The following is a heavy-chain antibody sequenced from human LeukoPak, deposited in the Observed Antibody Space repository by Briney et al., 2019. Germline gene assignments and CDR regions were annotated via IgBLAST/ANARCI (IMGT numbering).Heavy chain of an antibody. V-gene: IGHV3-30-3*01. Sequence: GGSLRLSCTASGFSFRSYAMYWVRQAPGKGLEWVAIISYDGSNEHYADSVKGRFTISRDNSKNTLYLQMNSLRAEDTAVYYCAKDRRAGDDAFDIWGQGTMVTVSS. CDR1: GFSFRSYA. J-gene: IGHJ3*02. CDR3: AKDRRAGDDAFDI. CDR2: ISYDGSNE. D-gene: IGHD6-19*01.